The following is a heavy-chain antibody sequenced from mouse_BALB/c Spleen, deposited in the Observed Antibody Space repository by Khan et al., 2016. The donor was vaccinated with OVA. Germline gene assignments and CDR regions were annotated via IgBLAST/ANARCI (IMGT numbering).Heavy chain of an antibody. CDR3: ARSVYYFCAYAMDY. D-gene: IGHD2-1*01. V-gene: IGHV3-2*02. J-gene: IGHJ4*01. CDR1: GYSITSEYA. CDR2: ISYSGST. Sequence: VQLKESGPGLVKPSQSLSLTCTVTGYSITSEYAWNWIRQFPGNKMEWMGYISYSGSTNSNPSPKSRIPVTRDTSKNQFFLQLNCVTTEDTATYYCARSVYYFCAYAMDYWGQGTSVTVSS.